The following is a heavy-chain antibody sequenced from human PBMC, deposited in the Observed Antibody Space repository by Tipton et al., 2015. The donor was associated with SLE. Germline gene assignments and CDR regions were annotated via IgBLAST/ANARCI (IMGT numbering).Heavy chain of an antibody. Sequence: TLSLTCTVSGGSISSSSYYWGWIRQPPWKGLERIGSIYYSGSTYYNPSLKSRVTISVETSKNQFSLKLSSVTAADTAVYYCARDGGAAAAGTGAFDIWGQVTMVTVSS. CDR3: ARDGGAAAAGTGAFDI. CDR1: GGSISSSSYY. D-gene: IGHD6-13*01. J-gene: IGHJ3*02. V-gene: IGHV4-39*07. CDR2: IYYSGST.